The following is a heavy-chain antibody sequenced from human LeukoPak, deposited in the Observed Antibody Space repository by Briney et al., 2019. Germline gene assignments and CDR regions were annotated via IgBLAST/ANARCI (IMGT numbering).Heavy chain of an antibody. J-gene: IGHJ4*02. CDR2: ISSSSSYI. CDR1: GFTFSSYS. CDR3: ARVGGYCSSTSCFAPEDH. V-gene: IGHV3-21*01. Sequence: PGGSLRLSCAASGFTFSSYSMNWVRQAPGKGLEWVSSISSSSSYIYYADSVKGRFTISRDNAKNSLYLQMNSLRAEDTAVYYCARVGGYCSSTSCFAPEDHWGQGTLVTVSS. D-gene: IGHD2-2*01.